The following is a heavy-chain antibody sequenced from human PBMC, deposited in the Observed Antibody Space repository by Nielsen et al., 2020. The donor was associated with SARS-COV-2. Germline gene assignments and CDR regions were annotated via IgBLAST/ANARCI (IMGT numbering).Heavy chain of an antibody. CDR1: GFTFSSYG. CDR2: IWYDGSNK. V-gene: IGHV3-33*01. Sequence: GGSLRLSCAASGFTFSSYGMHWVRQAPGKGLEWVAVIWYDGSNKYYADSVKCRFTISRDNSKYTLYLQMNSLRAEDTAVYYCARDNWNYDALYVWGKGTTVTVSS. CDR3: ARDNWNYDALYV. J-gene: IGHJ6*04. D-gene: IGHD1-7*01.